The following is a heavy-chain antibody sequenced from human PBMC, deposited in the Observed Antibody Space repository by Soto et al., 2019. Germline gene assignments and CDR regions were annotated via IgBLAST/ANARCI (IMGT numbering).Heavy chain of an antibody. Sequence: SETLSLTCAVYGGSFSGYYWSWIRQPPGKGLEWIGEINHSGSTNYNPSLKSRVTISVDTSKNQFSLKLSSVTAADTAVYYCARVGFMDSGDYTSFFFDYWGQGTLVTVSS. V-gene: IGHV4-34*01. CDR2: INHSGST. D-gene: IGHD4-17*01. CDR3: ARVGFMDSGDYTSFFFDY. J-gene: IGHJ4*02. CDR1: GGSFSGYY.